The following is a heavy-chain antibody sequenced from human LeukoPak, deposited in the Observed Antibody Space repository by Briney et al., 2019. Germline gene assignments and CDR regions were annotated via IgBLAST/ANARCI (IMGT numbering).Heavy chain of an antibody. J-gene: IGHJ6*03. CDR2: INYSGST. V-gene: IGHV4-34*01. CDR3: ARQGYSSSSVYYYYYMDV. D-gene: IGHD6-6*01. CDR1: GFTFSSYW. Sequence: PGGSLRLSCAASGFTFSSYWMSWIRQSPGKGLEWIGEINYSGSTNFNPSLKSRVSISVDTSKKQFSLNLSSVTAADTAVYYCARQGYSSSSVYYYYYMDVWGKGTPVTVSS.